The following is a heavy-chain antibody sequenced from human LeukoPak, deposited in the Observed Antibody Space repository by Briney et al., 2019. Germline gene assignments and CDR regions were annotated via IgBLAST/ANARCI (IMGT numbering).Heavy chain of an antibody. CDR3: TRSTTATHAYDY. CDR1: GGSFSSYY. Sequence: PSETLSLTCTVSGGSFSSYYWNWIRQPAGMGLEWIGRIFTSGNTDYNPSLQSRVTMPVDTSKNQFSLKVSSVTAADTAVYYCTRSTTATHAYDYWGQGTLVTVSA. D-gene: IGHD1-1*01. J-gene: IGHJ4*02. CDR2: IFTSGNT. V-gene: IGHV4-4*07.